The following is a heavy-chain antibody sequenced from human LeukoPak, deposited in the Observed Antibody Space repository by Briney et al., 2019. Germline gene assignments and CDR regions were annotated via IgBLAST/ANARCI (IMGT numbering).Heavy chain of an antibody. CDR1: GGTFSSYA. Sequence: ASVKVSCKASGGTFSSYAISWVRQAPGQGLEWMGGIIPIFGTANYAQKFQGRVTITTDESTSTAYMELSSLRSEDTAVYYCARDNGYCSGGSCYFNDWGQGTLVTVSS. J-gene: IGHJ4*02. CDR3: ARDNGYCSGGSCYFND. V-gene: IGHV1-69*05. CDR2: IIPIFGTA. D-gene: IGHD2-15*01.